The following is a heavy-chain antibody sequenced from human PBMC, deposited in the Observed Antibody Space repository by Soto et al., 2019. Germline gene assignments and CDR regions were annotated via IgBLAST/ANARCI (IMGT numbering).Heavy chain of an antibody. V-gene: IGHV1-69*08. CDR1: GGTFSSYT. Sequence: QVQLVQSGAEVKKPGSSVKVSSKASGGTFSSYTISWVRQAPGQGLEWMGRIIPILGIANYAQKFQGRVTITADKSTSTAYMELSSLRSEDTAVYYCARDGGLSGWYFDYWGQGTLVTVSS. CDR2: IIPILGIA. J-gene: IGHJ4*02. CDR3: ARDGGLSGWYFDY. D-gene: IGHD6-19*01.